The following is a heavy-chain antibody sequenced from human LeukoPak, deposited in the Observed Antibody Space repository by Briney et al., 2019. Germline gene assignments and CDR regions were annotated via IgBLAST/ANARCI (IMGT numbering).Heavy chain of an antibody. V-gene: IGHV4-34*01. J-gene: IGHJ6*02. D-gene: IGHD4-17*01. CDR2: INHSGRT. CDR1: GGSFSGYF. CDR3: ARSPGDYAYYYGMDV. Sequence: SGTLSLTCAVYGGSFSGYFWSWIRQSPGKGLEWIGEINHSGRTNHNPSLKSRVTISVDTSKNQFSLKLSSVTAADTAVYYCARSPGDYAYYYGMDVWGQGTTVTVSS.